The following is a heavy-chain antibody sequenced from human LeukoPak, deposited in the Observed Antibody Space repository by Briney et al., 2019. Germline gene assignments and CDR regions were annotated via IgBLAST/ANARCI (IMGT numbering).Heavy chain of an antibody. J-gene: IGHJ4*02. D-gene: IGHD5-12*01. CDR1: GGSISSYY. V-gene: IGHV4-59*01. CDR3: ARSDGDYSGYDFDY. Sequence: SETLSLTCNVSGGSISSYYWSWIRQPPGKGLEWIGFIYHSGSTNYNPSFKSRVTISVDTSKNQFSLKLSSVTAADTAVYYCARSDGDYSGYDFDYRGQGSLVTVSS. CDR2: IYHSGST.